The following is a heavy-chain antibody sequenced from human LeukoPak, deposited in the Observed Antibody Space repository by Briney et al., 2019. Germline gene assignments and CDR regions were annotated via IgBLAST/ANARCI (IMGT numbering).Heavy chain of an antibody. Sequence: GESLMISCKGSGYSFTSYWIGWVRQMPGKGLEWIGIIYPGDSDTRYSPSFQGQVTISADKSISTAYLQWSSLKASNTAMYYCARPHPGSGSYYDAFDIWGQGTMVTVSS. J-gene: IGHJ3*02. CDR2: IYPGDSDT. D-gene: IGHD3-10*01. CDR3: ARPHPGSGSYYDAFDI. V-gene: IGHV5-51*01. CDR1: GYSFTSYW.